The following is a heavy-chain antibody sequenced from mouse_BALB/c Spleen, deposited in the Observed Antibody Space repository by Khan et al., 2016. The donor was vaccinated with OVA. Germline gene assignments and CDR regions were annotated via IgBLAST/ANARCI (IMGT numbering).Heavy chain of an antibody. CDR1: GYSITSDYA. Sequence: EVKLLESGPGLVKPSQSLSLTCTVTGYSITSDYAWNWFRQFPGNKLEWMGYISYSGTTSYNPSLKSRTSITRDTSKNQFFLQLNSVTTEDTATYYCARRSVWGAGTTVTVSS. CDR3: ARRSV. CDR2: ISYSGTT. J-gene: IGHJ1*01. V-gene: IGHV3-2*02.